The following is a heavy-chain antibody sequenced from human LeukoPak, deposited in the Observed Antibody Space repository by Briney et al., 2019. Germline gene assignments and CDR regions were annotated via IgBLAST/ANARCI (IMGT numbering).Heavy chain of an antibody. Sequence: SETLSLTCTVSGCSITGYHWSWIRQPPGKGLEWIGYIYSSGSTEYKPSLKSRATISADTSKNQFSLKLTSVTAADTAIYYCARRNDFDIWGQGTMVTVST. CDR2: IYSSGST. CDR1: GCSITGYH. J-gene: IGHJ3*02. V-gene: IGHV4-4*08. CDR3: ARRNDFDI.